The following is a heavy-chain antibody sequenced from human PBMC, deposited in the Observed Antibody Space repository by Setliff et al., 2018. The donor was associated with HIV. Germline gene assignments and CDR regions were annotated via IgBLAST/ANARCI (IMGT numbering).Heavy chain of an antibody. J-gene: IGHJ5*02. CDR2: ITGSAGDRTI. CDR3: ARDRTCSGGSCYGT. V-gene: IGHV3-48*03. CDR1: GSTFSTHE. D-gene: IGHD2-15*01. Sequence: PGGSLRLSCAASGSTFSTHEMNWVRQAPGKGLEWVSYITGSAGDRTIYYADSVKGRFTISRDNAKNSLYLQMNSLRAEDTAVYYCARDRTCSGGSCYGTWGQGTMVTVSS.